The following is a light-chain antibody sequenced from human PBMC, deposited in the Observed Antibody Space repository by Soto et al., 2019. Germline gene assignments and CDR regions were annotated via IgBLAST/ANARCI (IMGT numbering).Light chain of an antibody. Sequence: EIVLTQSPGTLSLSPGERATLSCRASQSVSSSYLAWYQQKPGQAPRLLIYGASTRATGIPARFSGSGSGTDFTLTISSLQSEDFAVYYCQQYHNWVTFGGGTKVDI. J-gene: IGKJ4*01. CDR3: QQYHNWVT. CDR2: GAS. CDR1: QSVSSSY. V-gene: IGKV3-20*01.